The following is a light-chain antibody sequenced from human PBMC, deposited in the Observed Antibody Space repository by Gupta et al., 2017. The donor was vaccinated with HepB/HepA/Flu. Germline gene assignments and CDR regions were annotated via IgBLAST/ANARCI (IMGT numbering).Light chain of an antibody. V-gene: IGLV7-43*01. Sequence: QTVVTQEPSLTVSPGGTVTLTCASSTGAVTNTYYPNWFQQKPGQAPRALIYSSIKKHSWTPARFSGSLLGGKAVLTRSGAQPEDEAEYYCLLYCGGAQHYVFGNGTKVTVL. J-gene: IGLJ1*01. CDR3: LLYCGGAQHYV. CDR2: SSI. CDR1: TGAVTNTYY.